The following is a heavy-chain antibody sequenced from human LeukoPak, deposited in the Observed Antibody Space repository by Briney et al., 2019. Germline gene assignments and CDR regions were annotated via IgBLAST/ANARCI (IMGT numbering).Heavy chain of an antibody. V-gene: IGHV4-34*01. Sequence: SETLSLTCAVYGGSFSGYYWSWIRQPPGKGLEWIGEINHSGSTNYNPSLKSRVTISVDTSKNQFSLKLGSVTAADTAVYYCAREGRTWNYYYYMDVWGKGTTVTVSS. CDR1: GGSFSGYY. D-gene: IGHD1-14*01. CDR3: AREGRTWNYYYYMDV. J-gene: IGHJ6*03. CDR2: INHSGST.